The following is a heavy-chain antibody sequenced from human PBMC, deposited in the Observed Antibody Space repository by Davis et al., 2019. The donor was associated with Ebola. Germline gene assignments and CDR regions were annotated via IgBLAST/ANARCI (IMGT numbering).Heavy chain of an antibody. J-gene: IGHJ4*02. V-gene: IGHV3-30*03. CDR1: GFTFSNYG. CDR3: ARAEPTYYYGSGRYQTLYFFDY. CDR2: ISFDGRNK. Sequence: PSGFTFSNYGIHWARQAPGEGLEWVAFISFDGRNKYYADSVRGRFTISRDNSKNTLYLQMNSLRAEDTAVYFCARAEPTYYYGSGRYQTLYFFDYWGQGTLVTVSS. D-gene: IGHD3-10*01.